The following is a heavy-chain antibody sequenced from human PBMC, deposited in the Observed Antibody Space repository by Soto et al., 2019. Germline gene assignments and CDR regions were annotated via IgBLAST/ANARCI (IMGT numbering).Heavy chain of an antibody. J-gene: IGHJ4*02. V-gene: IGHV3-23*01. CDR1: GFTFTSTV. D-gene: IGHD2-21*01. Sequence: EMQLLGSGGGLVQPGGSLRLSCAASGFTFTSTVMNWVRQAPGKGLEWVSTIGIGGDATHYADSVKGRFTISRDNSKDTFYLQMDSLSAEDTALYYCTKGLIFFDYWDQGTLVTVSS. CDR3: TKGLIFFDY. CDR2: IGIGGDAT.